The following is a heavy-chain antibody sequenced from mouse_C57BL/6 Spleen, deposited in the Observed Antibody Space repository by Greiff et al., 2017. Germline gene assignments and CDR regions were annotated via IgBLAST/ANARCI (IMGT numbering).Heavy chain of an antibody. CDR3: ARYYYGSSYGY. D-gene: IGHD1-1*01. Sequence: VQLKQSGPELVKPGASVKISCKASGYTFTDYYMNWVKQSHGKSLEWIGDINPNNGGTSYNQKFKGKATLTVDKSSSTAYMELRSLTSEDSAVYYCARYYYGSSYGYWGQGTTLTVSS. V-gene: IGHV1-26*01. CDR1: GYTFTDYY. CDR2: INPNNGGT. J-gene: IGHJ2*01.